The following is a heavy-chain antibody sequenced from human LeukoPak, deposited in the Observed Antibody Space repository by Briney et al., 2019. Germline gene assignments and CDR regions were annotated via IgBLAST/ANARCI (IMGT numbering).Heavy chain of an antibody. CDR3: TAMLPPPSLD. J-gene: IGHJ4*02. Sequence: GGSRRPSCAASGFTFSSYAMSWVRQAPGKGLGWVAVISGIGGSTYYADSVKGRFTISTDNTKNTVQLQMSSVNAEDTSGYYGTAMLPPPSLDWGEGNLVTVSS. V-gene: IGHV3-23*01. CDR1: GFTFSSYA. CDR2: ISGIGGST. D-gene: IGHD2-8*01.